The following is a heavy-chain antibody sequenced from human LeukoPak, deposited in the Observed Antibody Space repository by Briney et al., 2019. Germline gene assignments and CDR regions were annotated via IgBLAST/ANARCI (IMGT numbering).Heavy chain of an antibody. Sequence: ASVKVSCKASGYTFTTNYMHWVRQAPGQGLEWMGIINPSGGSTTYAQKFQGRVTMTRDMSTSTVYMELSSLRSEDTAVYYCARDWGFCSGGNCYRMHYYYYYMDVWGKGTTVTVSS. CDR3: ARDWGFCSGGNCYRMHYYYYYMDV. CDR1: GYTFTTNY. D-gene: IGHD2-15*01. CDR2: INPSGGST. V-gene: IGHV1-46*01. J-gene: IGHJ6*03.